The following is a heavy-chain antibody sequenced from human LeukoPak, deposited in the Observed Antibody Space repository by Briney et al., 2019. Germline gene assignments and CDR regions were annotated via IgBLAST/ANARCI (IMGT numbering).Heavy chain of an antibody. Sequence: SETLSLTCTVSGGSISSYYWSWIRQPPGKGLEWIGYIYYSGSTYYNPSLKSRVTISVDTSKNQFSLKLNSVTAADTAVFYCASSTWYSSGPSFWGQGTMVTVSS. CDR3: ASSTWYSSGPSF. CDR1: GGSISSYY. V-gene: IGHV4-59*12. CDR2: IYYSGST. D-gene: IGHD6-19*01. J-gene: IGHJ3*01.